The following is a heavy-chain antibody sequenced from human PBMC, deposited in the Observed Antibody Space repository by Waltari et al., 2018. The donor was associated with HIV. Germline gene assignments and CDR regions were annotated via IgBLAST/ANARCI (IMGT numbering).Heavy chain of an antibody. CDR2: INPISGST. V-gene: IGHV1-2*06. J-gene: IGHJ4*02. CDR1: GYSFTAYY. Sequence: VQLLQSGAELNTLGASVEFSCRASGYSFTAYYIHCVRQAPGQGLQWMGRINPISGSTNIPLTFQGRITMTRDTSSGAVFTELRGLKFNDTALYYCARGESVAVSNIPPGYRFDFWGQGTLITVSS. D-gene: IGHD2-15*01. CDR3: ARGESVAVSNIPPGYRFDF.